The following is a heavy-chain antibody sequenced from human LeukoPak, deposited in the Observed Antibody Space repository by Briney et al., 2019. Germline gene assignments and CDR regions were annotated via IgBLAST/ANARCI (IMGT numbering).Heavy chain of an antibody. CDR1: GFTFSNAC. J-gene: IGHJ4*02. CDR2: IKSKTDGGTT. D-gene: IGHD6-19*01. CDR3: TTGLRYSSGWYKFY. V-gene: IGHV3-15*01. Sequence: GGSLRLSCAASGFTFSNACMSWVRQAPGKGLEWVGRIKSKTDGGTTDYAAPVKGRFTISRDDSKNTLYLQMNSLKTEDTAVYYCTTGLRYSSGWYKFYWGQGTLVTVSS.